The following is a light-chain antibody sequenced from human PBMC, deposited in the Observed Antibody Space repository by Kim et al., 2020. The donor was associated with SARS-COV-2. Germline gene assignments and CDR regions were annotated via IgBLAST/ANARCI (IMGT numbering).Light chain of an antibody. CDR2: RDS. V-gene: IGLV3-9*01. CDR3: QVWDSSKAV. CDR1: HIAGKN. J-gene: IGLJ3*02. Sequence: SVALGSTARVTCGGYHIAGKNVHRYQRKPCQARLLVIYRDSSPPSGIPQRFSGSNWGNTATLTISRAQAGDEADYYCQVWDSSKAVFGGGTQLTVL.